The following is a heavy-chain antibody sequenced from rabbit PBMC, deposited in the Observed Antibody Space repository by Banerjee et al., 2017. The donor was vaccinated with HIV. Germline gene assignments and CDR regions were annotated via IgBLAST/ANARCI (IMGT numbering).Heavy chain of an antibody. J-gene: IGHJ4*01. CDR3: ARDLAGVIGWNFGL. CDR1: GFDFSNSYW. D-gene: IGHD4-1*01. Sequence: QEHLEESGGDLVKPEGSLTLTCTASGFDFSNSYWICWVRQAPGKGLEWIGCIYVGGSGNTVYASWAKGRFTISKTSSTTVTLQMTSLTAADTATYFCARDLAGVIGWNFGLWGQGTLVTVS. V-gene: IGHV1S45*01. CDR2: IYVGGSGNT.